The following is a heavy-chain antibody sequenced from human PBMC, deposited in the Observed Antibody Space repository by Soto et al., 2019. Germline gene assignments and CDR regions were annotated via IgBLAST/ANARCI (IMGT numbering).Heavy chain of an antibody. CDR1: GFTLSSAW. J-gene: IGHJ4*02. Sequence: EVQLVESGGGLVQPGGSLRLSCAASGFTLSSAWMTWVRQAPGKGLEWVAYIKEDGSERYYVHSVEGRFTVSRDNAKNSLYLQMDSLRAEDTAIYYCVRSYDFWGQGTQVTVSS. CDR3: VRSYDF. V-gene: IGHV3-7*05. CDR2: IKEDGSER.